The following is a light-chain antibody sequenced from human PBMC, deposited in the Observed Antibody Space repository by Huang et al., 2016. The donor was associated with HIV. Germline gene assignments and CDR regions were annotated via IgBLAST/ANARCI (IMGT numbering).Light chain of an antibody. CDR3: QQYNGFPWT. V-gene: IGKV1-5*03. Sequence: DIQLTQSPSTLSPSIGDRVIIACRANQNISAWLAWYLQKPGKAPNLLISQAVHLQTGVPARFSGSGSGTHFTLTIDSLQADDLGTYYCQQYNGFPWTFGQGTNVEV. J-gene: IGKJ1*01. CDR2: QAV. CDR1: QNISAW.